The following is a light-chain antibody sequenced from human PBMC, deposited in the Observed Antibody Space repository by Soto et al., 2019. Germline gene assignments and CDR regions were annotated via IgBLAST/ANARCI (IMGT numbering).Light chain of an antibody. CDR3: QQYNNRPPLT. V-gene: IGKV3-15*01. CDR2: GAS. Sequence: EIVMTQSPATLSVSPGERATLSCRASQSVSSKLAWYQQKPGQAPRLLIYGASTRATGIPARFSGSGSGTEFTLIISSLQSEDFAVYYCQQYNNRPPLTFGGGTKVEIK. J-gene: IGKJ4*01. CDR1: QSVSSK.